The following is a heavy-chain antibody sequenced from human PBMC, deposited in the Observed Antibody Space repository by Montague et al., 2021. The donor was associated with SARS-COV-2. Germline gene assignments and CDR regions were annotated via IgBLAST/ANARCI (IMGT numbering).Heavy chain of an antibody. D-gene: IGHD3-10*01. V-gene: IGHV3-23*01. CDR1: GFIFSNFA. Sequence: SLRLSCAASGFIFSNFAMTWVRQAPGKGLEWVSSIGASGGSIFYADSVKGRFTISRDNSKNSLYLQMNSLRAEDTAVYYCAKSSLLWFGRPFDFWGQGTLVTVSS. CDR2: IGASGGSI. J-gene: IGHJ4*02. CDR3: AKSSLLWFGRPFDF.